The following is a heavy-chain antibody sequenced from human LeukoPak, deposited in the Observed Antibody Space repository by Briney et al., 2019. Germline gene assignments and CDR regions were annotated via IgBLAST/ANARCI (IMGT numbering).Heavy chain of an antibody. CDR2: ISSSSSYK. D-gene: IGHD3-22*01. J-gene: IGHJ5*02. CDR1: GFTFSSYN. Sequence: PGGSLRLSCAASGFTFSSYNMNWVRQAPGKGLEWVSSISSSSSYKYYADSVKGRFTIFRDNAKNSLYLQMNSLSAEDTAIYYCAKDGIPGGYYYDRSGFYYGYWLDIWGQGTLVTVSS. V-gene: IGHV3-21*01. CDR3: AKDGIPGGYYYDRSGFYYGYWLDI.